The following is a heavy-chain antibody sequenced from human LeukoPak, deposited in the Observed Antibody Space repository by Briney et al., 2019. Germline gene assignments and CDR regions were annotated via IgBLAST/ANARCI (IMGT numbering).Heavy chain of an antibody. CDR3: ARHRIGDSRCFDC. CDR1: GGSISSYY. V-gene: IGHV4-59*08. Sequence: SETMSLTCTVSGGSISSYYWSWIRQPPGKGLEWIGYIYYSGSTNYNPSLKSRVTISVDTSKNQFSLRLSSVTAADTAVYYCARHRIGDSRCFDCWGPGTLVTVSS. CDR2: IYYSGST. J-gene: IGHJ4*02. D-gene: IGHD3-16*01.